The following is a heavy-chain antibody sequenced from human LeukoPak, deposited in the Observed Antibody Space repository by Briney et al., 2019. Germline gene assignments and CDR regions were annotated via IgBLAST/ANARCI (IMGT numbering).Heavy chain of an antibody. V-gene: IGHV4-30-4*01. D-gene: IGHD2-2*01. CDR3: ATVVVPAAMVDY. J-gene: IGHJ4*02. CDR2: IYYSGST. CDR1: GGSISSGDYY. Sequence: PSQTLSLTCTVSGGSISSGDYYWSWIRQPPGKGLEWIGYIYYSGSTYYNPPLKSRVTISVDTSKNQLSLKLSSVTAADTAVYYCATVVVPAAMVDYWGQGTLVTVSS.